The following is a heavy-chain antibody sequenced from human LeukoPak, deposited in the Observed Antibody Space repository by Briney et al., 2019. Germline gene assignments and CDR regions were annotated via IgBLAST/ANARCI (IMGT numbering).Heavy chain of an antibody. D-gene: IGHD4-23*01. CDR1: GFTFSSYA. CDR3: ARDARDGYGGNPFDY. Sequence: LSGRSLRLSCAASGFTFSSYAMYWVRQAPGKGLEWVSTIRGSGGTTYYADSVKGRFTISRDNSKNTLYLQMNSLRAEDTAVYYCARDARDGYGGNPFDYWGQGTLVTVSS. V-gene: IGHV3-23*01. CDR2: IRGSGGTT. J-gene: IGHJ4*02.